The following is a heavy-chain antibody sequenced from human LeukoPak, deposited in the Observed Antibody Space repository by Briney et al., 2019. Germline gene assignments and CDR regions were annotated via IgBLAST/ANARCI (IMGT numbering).Heavy chain of an antibody. CDR2: ISSSSSYI. J-gene: IGHJ4*02. D-gene: IGHD3-3*01. V-gene: IGHV3-21*04. CDR1: GFTFSSYS. Sequence: GGSLRLSCAASGFTFSSYSMNWVRQAPGKGLEWVSSISSSSSYIYYADSVKGRFTISRDNSNNALYLQLNSLRAEDTAVYFCAKLDDFWSGPPNYWGQGTLVTVSS. CDR3: AKLDDFWSGPPNY.